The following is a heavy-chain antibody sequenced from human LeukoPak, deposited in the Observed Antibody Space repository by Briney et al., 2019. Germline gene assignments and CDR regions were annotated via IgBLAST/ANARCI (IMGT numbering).Heavy chain of an antibody. D-gene: IGHD3-3*01. J-gene: IGHJ4*02. CDR2: INPNSGGT. Sequence: ASVKVSCKASGYTFTGYYMHWVRQAPGQGLEWMGWINPNSGGTNYVQKFQGRLTMTRDTSISTAYMELSRLRSDDTAVYYCARGKYYDFWSGYYKDYWGQGKLITVSS. CDR3: ARGKYYDFWSGYYKDY. V-gene: IGHV1-2*02. CDR1: GYTFTGYY.